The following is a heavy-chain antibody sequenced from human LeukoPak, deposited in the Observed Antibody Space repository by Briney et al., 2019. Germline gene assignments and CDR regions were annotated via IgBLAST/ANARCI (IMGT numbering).Heavy chain of an antibody. D-gene: IGHD3-3*01. Sequence: GGSLRLSCAASGFTFSNACMSWVRQPPGKGLEWVGHIKKKTGGGTTEYAAPVNGRFALSRDDSINRLYLSMNSAKTAVTSVYDCTTERAAAICGRVIRGDYWGQGTLVTVSS. V-gene: IGHV3-15*01. CDR3: TTERAAAICGRVIRGDY. J-gene: IGHJ4*02. CDR1: GFTFSNAC. CDR2: IKKKTGGGTT.